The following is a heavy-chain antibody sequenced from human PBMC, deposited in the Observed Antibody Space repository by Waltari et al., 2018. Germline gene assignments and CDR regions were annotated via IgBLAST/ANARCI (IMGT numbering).Heavy chain of an antibody. CDR2: IYWDDDK. J-gene: IGHJ6*03. Sequence: QITLKESGPTLVKPTQTLTLTCTFSGFSLSTSGVGVGWIRQLTGKALEWLALIYWDDDKRYSPSLKSRLTITKDTSKNQVVLTMTNMDPVDTATYYCARLKDNTDDFWSGYYTYYYYMDVWGKGTTVTVSS. CDR1: GFSLSTSGVG. CDR3: ARLKDNTDDFWSGYYTYYYYMDV. V-gene: IGHV2-5*02. D-gene: IGHD3-3*01.